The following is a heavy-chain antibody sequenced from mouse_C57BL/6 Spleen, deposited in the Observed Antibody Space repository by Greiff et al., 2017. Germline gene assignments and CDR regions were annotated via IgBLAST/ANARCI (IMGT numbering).Heavy chain of an antibody. Sequence: QVQLQQSGAELVKPGASVKISCKASGYAFSSYWMNWVKQRPGKGLEWIGQIYPGDGDTNYNGKFKGKATLTADKSSSTAYMQLSSLTSEDSAVYFCARGGSSLYYFDYWGQGTTLTVSS. D-gene: IGHD1-1*01. CDR2: IYPGDGDT. CDR1: GYAFSSYW. V-gene: IGHV1-80*01. J-gene: IGHJ2*01. CDR3: ARGGSSLYYFDY.